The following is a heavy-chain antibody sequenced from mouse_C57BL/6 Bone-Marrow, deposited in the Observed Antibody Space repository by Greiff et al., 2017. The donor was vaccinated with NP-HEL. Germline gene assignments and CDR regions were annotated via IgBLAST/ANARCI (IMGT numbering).Heavy chain of an antibody. V-gene: IGHV5-4*01. D-gene: IGHD1-1*01. CDR3: ARDGYYGTPYWYFDV. J-gene: IGHJ1*03. CDR2: ISDGGSYT. CDR1: GFTFSSYA. Sequence: EVQGVESGGGLVKPGGSLKLSCAASGFTFSSYAMSWVRQTPEKRLEWVATISDGGSYTYYPDNVKGRFTISRDNAKNNLYLQMSHLKSEDTAMYYCARDGYYGTPYWYFDVWGTGTTVTVSS.